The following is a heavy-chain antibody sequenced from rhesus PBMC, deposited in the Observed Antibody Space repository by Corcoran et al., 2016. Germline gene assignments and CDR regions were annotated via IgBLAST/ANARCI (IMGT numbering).Heavy chain of an antibody. CDR2: ISGSSTST. Sequence: QVQLQESGPGVVKPSETLSLTCAVSGGSISDSYRWNWIRQPPGKGLVWIGYISGSSTSTNYNPSLKSRVTISKDTSKNQCSLKLCSVTAADTAVYDCASPTLWTGYYYFDYWGQGVLVTVSS. CDR3: ASPTLWTGYYYFDY. J-gene: IGHJ4*01. CDR1: GGSISDSYR. D-gene: IGHD3-3*01. V-gene: IGHV4S10*01.